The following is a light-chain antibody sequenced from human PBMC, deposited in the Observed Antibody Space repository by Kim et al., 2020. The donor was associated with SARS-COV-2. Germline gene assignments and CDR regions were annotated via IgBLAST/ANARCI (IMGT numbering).Light chain of an antibody. Sequence: AVGQTGRITWQGNSLRTHYASWYQQRQGQAHVLLMYAEHNRPSGIPDRFSGSSSGDTASLTITGAQAEDEADYYCNSRDSSDNHRVFGGGTQLTVL. CDR1: SLRTHY. J-gene: IGLJ2*01. CDR3: NSRDSSDNHRV. CDR2: AEH. V-gene: IGLV3-19*01.